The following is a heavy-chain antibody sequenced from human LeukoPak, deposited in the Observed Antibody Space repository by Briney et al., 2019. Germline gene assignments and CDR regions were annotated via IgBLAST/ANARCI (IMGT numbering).Heavy chain of an antibody. CDR3: AKKGYYDGSGYYMYYFDH. D-gene: IGHD3-22*01. J-gene: IGHJ4*02. Sequence: GGSLRLSCAASAFTFSSYAMHWVRQAPGKGLEWVAVLSYDGSNKYYADSLKGRFTISRDNSKNTLYLQMNSLRAEDTAVYYCAKKGYYDGSGYYMYYFDHWGQGTLVTVSS. CDR1: AFTFSSYA. CDR2: LSYDGSNK. V-gene: IGHV3-30-3*02.